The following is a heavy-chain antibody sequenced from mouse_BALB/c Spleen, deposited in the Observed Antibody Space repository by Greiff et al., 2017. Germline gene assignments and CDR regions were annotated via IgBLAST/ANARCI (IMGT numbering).Heavy chain of an antibody. CDR2: IYPGDGDT. Sequence: QVQLQQSGPELVKPGASVKISCKASGYAFSSSWMNWVKQRPGQGLEWIGRIYPGDGDTNYNGKFKGKATLTADKSSSTAYMQLSSLTSVDSAVYFCARSLSMIKGYYFDYWGQGTTLTVSS. CDR3: ARSLSMIKGYYFDY. CDR1: GYAFSSSW. V-gene: IGHV1-82*01. D-gene: IGHD2-4*01. J-gene: IGHJ2*01.